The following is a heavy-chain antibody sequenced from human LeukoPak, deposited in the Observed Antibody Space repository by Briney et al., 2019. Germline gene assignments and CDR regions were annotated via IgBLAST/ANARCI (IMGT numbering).Heavy chain of an antibody. V-gene: IGHV3-11*01. J-gene: IGHJ4*02. CDR2: ISSSGSTI. CDR3: ARDSPSYYYGSGSYYPDY. Sequence: GGSLRLSCAASGFTFSDYYMSWIRQAPGKGLEWVSYISSSGSTIYYADSVKSRFTISRDNAKNSLYLQMNSLRAEDTAVYYCARDSPSYYYGSGSYYPDYWGQGTLVTVSS. CDR1: GFTFSDYY. D-gene: IGHD3-10*01.